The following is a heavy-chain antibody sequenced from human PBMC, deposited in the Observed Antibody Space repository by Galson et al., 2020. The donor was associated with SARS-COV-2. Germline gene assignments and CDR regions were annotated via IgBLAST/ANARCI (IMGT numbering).Heavy chain of an antibody. CDR2: IWSGGNYR. J-gene: IGHJ1*01. Sequence: SCGASGFIFSDSAMHWVRQAPGRGLEWVAMIWSGGNYRFYGDSVKGRFIISRHDSQNTVSLQMDSLRVEDTAIYYCARDPAGSGWAFHDWGQGSVVTVSP. D-gene: IGHD6-19*01. CDR3: ARDPAGSGWAFHD. V-gene: IGHV3-33*01. CDR1: GFIFSDSA.